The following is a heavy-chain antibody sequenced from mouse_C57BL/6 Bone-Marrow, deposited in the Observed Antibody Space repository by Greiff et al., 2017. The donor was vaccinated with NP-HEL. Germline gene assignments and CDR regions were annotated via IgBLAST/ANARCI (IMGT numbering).Heavy chain of an antibody. CDR2: SRNKANDYTT. D-gene: IGHD2-2*01. V-gene: IGHV7-1*01. J-gene: IGHJ4*01. CDR1: GFTFSDFY. CDR3: ARDAGYPLSMDY. Sequence: EVQVVESGGGLVQSGRSLRLSCATSGFTFSDFYMEWVRQAPGKGLEWIAASRNKANDYTTEYSASVKGRFIVSRDTSQSILYLQMNALRAEDTAIYYCARDAGYPLSMDYWGQGTSVTVSS.